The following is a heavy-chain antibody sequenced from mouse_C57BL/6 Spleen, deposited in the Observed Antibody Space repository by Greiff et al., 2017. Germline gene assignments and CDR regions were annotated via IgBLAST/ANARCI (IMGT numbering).Heavy chain of an antibody. CDR1: GYTFTSYW. CDR3: ARSFITTVVPYWYFDV. D-gene: IGHD1-1*01. J-gene: IGHJ1*03. CDR2: IDPSDSYT. Sequence: VQLQQPGAELVMPGASVKLSCKASGYTFTSYWMHWVKQRPGQGLEWIGEIDPSDSYTNYNQKFKGKSTLTVDKSSSTAYMQLSSLTSEDSAVYYCARSFITTVVPYWYFDVWGTGTTVTVSS. V-gene: IGHV1-69*01.